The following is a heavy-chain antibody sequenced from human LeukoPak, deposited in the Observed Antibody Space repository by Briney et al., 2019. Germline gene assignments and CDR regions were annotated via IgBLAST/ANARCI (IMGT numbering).Heavy chain of an antibody. D-gene: IGHD2-2*01. Sequence: ASVKVSCKASGYTFTSYDINWVRQAPGQGLEWMGWISAYNGNTNYAQKLQGRVTMTTDTSTSTAYMELRSLRSDDTAVYYCARRYCSSTSCYEGADYWGQGTLVTVSS. CDR1: GYTFTSYD. CDR3: ARRYCSSTSCYEGADY. CDR2: ISAYNGNT. V-gene: IGHV1-18*01. J-gene: IGHJ4*02.